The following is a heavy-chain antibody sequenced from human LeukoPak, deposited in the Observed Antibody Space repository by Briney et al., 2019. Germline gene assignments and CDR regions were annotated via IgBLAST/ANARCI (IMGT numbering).Heavy chain of an antibody. CDR1: GFTFSSYG. CDR3: ASAATMMIVLRAGVDY. CDR2: ISGSGGST. V-gene: IGHV3-23*01. D-gene: IGHD3-22*01. Sequence: GGSLRLSCAASGFTFSSYGLSWVRQAPGKGLEWVSAISGSGGSTYYADSVKGRFTISRDNSKNTLYLQMNSLRAEDTAVYYCASAATMMIVLRAGVDYWGQGTLVTVSS. J-gene: IGHJ4*02.